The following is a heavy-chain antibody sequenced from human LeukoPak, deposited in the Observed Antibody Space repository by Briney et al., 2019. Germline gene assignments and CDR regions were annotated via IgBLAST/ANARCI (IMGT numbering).Heavy chain of an antibody. CDR3: ARVAARNWFDP. V-gene: IGHV1-46*01. J-gene: IGHJ5*02. D-gene: IGHD2-15*01. Sequence: GASVKVSCKASGYSFTSYYIHWVRLAPGQGLEWMGVINPSGGSTRYAQKFQDRVTMTRDMSTSTVYMELSSLRSEDTAVYYCARVAARNWFDPWGQGTLVTVSS. CDR2: INPSGGST. CDR1: GYSFTSYY.